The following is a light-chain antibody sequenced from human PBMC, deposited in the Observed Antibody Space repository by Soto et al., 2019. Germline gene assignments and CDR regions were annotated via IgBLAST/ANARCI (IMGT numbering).Light chain of an antibody. CDR3: QQYDTSPLT. V-gene: IGKV3-20*01. Sequence: EIVLTQSPGTLSLSPGERATLSCRASQSISSNYLAWYQQKPGQAPRLLIYGASSRATGIPDRFSGSGSGTDYTLTINRLEPEDFAVYNCQQYDTSPLTFGGGTKVDIK. CDR2: GAS. J-gene: IGKJ4*01. CDR1: QSISSNY.